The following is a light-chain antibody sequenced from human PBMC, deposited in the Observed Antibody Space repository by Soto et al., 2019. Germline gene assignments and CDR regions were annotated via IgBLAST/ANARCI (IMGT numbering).Light chain of an antibody. CDR2: GAS. Sequence: ERVPTSFGATFSGTQKERAXLCCRASQSVSSNLAWYQQKPGQAPRLLIYGASTRATGIPARFSASGSGTEFTLTISSLQSEDFAVYYCQQYNNWPGTFLQKTKV. CDR3: QQYNNWPGT. CDR1: QSVSSN. J-gene: IGKJ1*01. V-gene: IGKV3-15*01.